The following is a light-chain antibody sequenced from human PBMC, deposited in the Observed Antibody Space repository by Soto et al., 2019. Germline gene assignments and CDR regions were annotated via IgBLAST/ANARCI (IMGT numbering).Light chain of an antibody. CDR2: EVS. V-gene: IGLV2-14*01. CDR3: SSYTRSSTLV. Sequence: QSVLTQPASVSGSPGQSITISCTGTSSDVGGYNYVSWYQQHPGKAPKLMIYEVSNRPSGVSNRFSGSKSGNTASLTISGLQAEDEADYYCSSYTRSSTLVCGGGTKLTVL. CDR1: SSDVGGYNY. J-gene: IGLJ2*01.